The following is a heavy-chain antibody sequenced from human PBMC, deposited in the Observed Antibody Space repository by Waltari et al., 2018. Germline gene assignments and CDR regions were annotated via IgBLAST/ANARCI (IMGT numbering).Heavy chain of an antibody. CDR1: GFNFSDYS. CDR3: AREAYSSSWFFDV. V-gene: IGHV3-48*04. Sequence: EAQLVESGGGLVQPGGSLRVSCAASGFNFSDYSMNWVRQAPGKGLEWISYIISTSSMIYYADSVRGRFTISRDNAKNSLYLQMNSLRAEDTAVYYCAREAYSSSWFFDVWGQGTVVTVSS. D-gene: IGHD6-13*01. CDR2: IISTSSMI. J-gene: IGHJ3*01.